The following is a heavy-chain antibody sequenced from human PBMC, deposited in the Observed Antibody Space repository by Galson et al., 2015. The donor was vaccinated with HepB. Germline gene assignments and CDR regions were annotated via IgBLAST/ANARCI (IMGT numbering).Heavy chain of an antibody. CDR2: IKTDGSYT. Sequence: SLRLSCAASGFTFSSYWMHWVRQAPGKGLVWVSRIKTDGSYTSYEDSVKGRFTISRDNAKNTVYLEMNRLRTGDTSIYYCVRSSNFDTWGQGTLVTVSS. CDR3: VRSSNFDT. J-gene: IGHJ4*02. CDR1: GFTFSSYW. V-gene: IGHV3-74*01. D-gene: IGHD2-2*01.